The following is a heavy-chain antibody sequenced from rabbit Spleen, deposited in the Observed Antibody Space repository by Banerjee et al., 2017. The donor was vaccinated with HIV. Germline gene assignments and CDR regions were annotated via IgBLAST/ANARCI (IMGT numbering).Heavy chain of an antibody. V-gene: IGHV1S45*01. D-gene: IGHD1-1*01. J-gene: IGHJ6*01. CDR1: GVSFNDKDV. Sequence: QEQLEESGGGLVKPEGSLTLTCKASGVSFNDKDVMCWVRQAPGKGLEWIACIDSGSSGFTYFATWAKGRFTCSKTSSTTVTLQMTSLTVADTATYFCARDTSSSFSSYGMDLWGPGTLVTVS. CDR3: ARDTSSSFSSYGMDL. CDR2: IDSGSSGFT.